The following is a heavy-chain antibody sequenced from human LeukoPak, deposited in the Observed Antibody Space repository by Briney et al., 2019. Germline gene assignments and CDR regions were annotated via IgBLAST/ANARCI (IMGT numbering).Heavy chain of an antibody. CDR2: IYHSGST. D-gene: IGHD3-22*01. V-gene: IGHV4-38-2*02. CDR1: GYSISSGYY. CDR3: ARIYYDSSGYYLWANLHNWFDP. Sequence: PSETLSLTCTVSGYSISSGYYWGWIRQPPGKGLEWIGSIYHSGSTYHNPSLKSRVTISVDTSKNQFSLRLSSVTAADTAVYYCARIYYDSSGYYLWANLHNWFDPWGQGTLVTVSS. J-gene: IGHJ5*02.